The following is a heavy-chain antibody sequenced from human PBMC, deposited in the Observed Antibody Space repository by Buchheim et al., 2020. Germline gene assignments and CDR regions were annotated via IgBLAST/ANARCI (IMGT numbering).Heavy chain of an antibody. J-gene: IGHJ4*02. D-gene: IGHD6-13*01. V-gene: IGHV4-34*01. CDR1: GGSFSGYY. CDR3: ARGGSWYGDYFDY. Sequence: QVQLQQWGAGLLKPSETLSLTCAVYGGSFSGYYWSWIRQPPGKGLEWIGEINHSGSTNYNPSLKSRFTISVDTSKNQFSLKLSYVTAAETAVYYCARGGSWYGDYFDYWGQGTL. CDR2: INHSGST.